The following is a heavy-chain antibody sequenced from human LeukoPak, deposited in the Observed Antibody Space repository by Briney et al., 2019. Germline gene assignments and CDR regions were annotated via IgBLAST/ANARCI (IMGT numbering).Heavy chain of an antibody. D-gene: IGHD6-19*01. J-gene: IGHJ6*03. Sequence: PGGSLRLSCAASGFTFSTYWMHWLRHAPGKGLVWVSRVNSDGSSTRYADSVKGRFTISRDNAKNTLYLQMNSLRAEDTALYYCAREGSSGWYSYMDVWGKGTTVTVSS. CDR1: GFTFSTYW. CDR3: AREGSSGWYSYMDV. V-gene: IGHV3-74*01. CDR2: VNSDGSST.